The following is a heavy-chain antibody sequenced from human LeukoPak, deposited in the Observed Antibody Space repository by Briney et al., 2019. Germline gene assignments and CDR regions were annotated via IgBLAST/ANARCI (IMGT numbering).Heavy chain of an antibody. CDR1: GYTFTSYD. CDR3: ARGLPRIAVVGY. CDR2: MNPNSGNT. D-gene: IGHD6-19*01. V-gene: IGHV1-8*01. J-gene: IGHJ4*02. Sequence: ASVKVSCKASGYTFTSYDINWVPQATGQGLEWMGWMNPNSGNTGYAQKFQGRVTMTRNTSISTAYMELSSLRSEDTAVYYCARGLPRIAVVGYWGQGTLVTVSS.